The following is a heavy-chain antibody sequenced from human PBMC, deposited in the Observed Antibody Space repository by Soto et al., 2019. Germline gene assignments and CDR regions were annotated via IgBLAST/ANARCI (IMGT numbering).Heavy chain of an antibody. CDR1: GFSLSTSGVG. D-gene: IGHD4-17*01. Sequence: QITLKESGPTLVKPTQTLTLTCTFSGFSLSTSGVGVGWIRQPPGKALEWLALIYWDDDKRYSPSLKSRLTITKDTAKNPVFLTLTNMDPVDTAPYYCAHDYVAYYGMDVWGQGTTVTVSS. CDR2: IYWDDDK. J-gene: IGHJ6*02. CDR3: AHDYVAYYGMDV. V-gene: IGHV2-5*02.